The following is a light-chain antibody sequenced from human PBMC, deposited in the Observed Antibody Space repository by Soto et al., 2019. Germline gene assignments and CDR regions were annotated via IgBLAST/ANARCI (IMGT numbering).Light chain of an antibody. Sequence: QSVLTQPPSASGTPGQRVTISCSGSSSNIGSNTVNWYQHLPGTAPELLIYKNNQRPSGFPDRFSGSKSGTSASLAISGLQSEDEADYSCSAWDDSLNGYVFGTGTKLTVL. J-gene: IGLJ1*01. V-gene: IGLV1-44*01. CDR1: SSNIGSNT. CDR3: SAWDDSLNGYV. CDR2: KNN.